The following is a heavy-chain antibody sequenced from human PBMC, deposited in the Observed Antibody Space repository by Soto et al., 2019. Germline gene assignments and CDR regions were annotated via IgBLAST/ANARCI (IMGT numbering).Heavy chain of an antibody. J-gene: IGHJ4*02. D-gene: IGHD1-20*01. Sequence: GGSLRLSCEASGFTFSSYPMHWVRQAPGKGLEWVTVISYDGGNQYYADSVKGRFTISRDNSKDTLYLQMHSLRSDDTAVYFCARGPITQTSFIDHWGQGTLVTAPQ. CDR1: GFTFSSYP. CDR2: ISYDGGNQ. CDR3: ARGPITQTSFIDH. V-gene: IGHV3-30-3*01.